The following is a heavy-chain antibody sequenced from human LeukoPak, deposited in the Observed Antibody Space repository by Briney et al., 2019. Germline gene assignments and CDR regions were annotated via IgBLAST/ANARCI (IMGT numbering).Heavy chain of an antibody. D-gene: IGHD3-10*01. J-gene: IGHJ6*02. CDR1: GYTFTSYG. V-gene: IGHV1-18*01. CDR2: ISAYNGNT. Sequence: ASVKVSCKASGYTFTSYGISWVRQAPGQGLEWMGWISAYNGNTNYAQKLQGRVTMTTDTSTSTAYMELRSLRSDDTAVYYCARENRITMVRGVIGYYYHYYGMDVWGQGTTVTVSS. CDR3: ARENRITMVRGVIGYYYHYYGMDV.